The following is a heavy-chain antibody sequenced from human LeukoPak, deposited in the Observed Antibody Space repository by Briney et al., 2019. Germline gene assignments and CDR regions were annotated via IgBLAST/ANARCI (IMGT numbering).Heavy chain of an antibody. D-gene: IGHD4-23*01. CDR1: GFTFSTYW. CDR2: IKQDGNDK. J-gene: IGHJ3*02. CDR3: AREGLTSTPNNAFDI. V-gene: IGHV3-7*01. Sequence: GGSLRLSCAASGFTFSTYWMSWVRQAPGKGLEWVANIKQDGNDKYYMDSVKGRFTISRDNFKSTLYLQMDSLRVEDTAVYYCAREGLTSTPNNAFDIWGQGSVVTVSS.